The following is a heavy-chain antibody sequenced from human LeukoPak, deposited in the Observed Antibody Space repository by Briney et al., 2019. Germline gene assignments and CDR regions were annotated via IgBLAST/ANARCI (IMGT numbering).Heavy chain of an antibody. V-gene: IGHV3-30*03. Sequence: GGSLRLSCAASGFTFSSYGMHWVRQAPGKGLEWVAVISYDGSNKYYADSVKGRFTISRDNSKNTLYLQMNSLRAEDTAVYYCQIVDDYWGQGTLVTVSS. J-gene: IGHJ4*02. D-gene: IGHD3-22*01. CDR3: QIVDDY. CDR1: GFTFSSYG. CDR2: ISYDGSNK.